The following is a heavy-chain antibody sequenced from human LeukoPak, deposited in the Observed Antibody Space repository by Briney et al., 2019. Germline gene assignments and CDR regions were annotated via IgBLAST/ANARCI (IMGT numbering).Heavy chain of an antibody. Sequence: GGSLRLSCTVSGFSFREHWMSWVRQAPGKGLEWVGNIKEDGNEDYYVDSLKGRFTISRDNAKNSLYLQMNSLRAEDTAVYYCAGTAKWQDSWGQGTLVTVSS. CDR3: AGTAKWQDS. CDR1: GFSFREHW. D-gene: IGHD5-18*01. CDR2: IKEDGNED. V-gene: IGHV3-7*05. J-gene: IGHJ5*01.